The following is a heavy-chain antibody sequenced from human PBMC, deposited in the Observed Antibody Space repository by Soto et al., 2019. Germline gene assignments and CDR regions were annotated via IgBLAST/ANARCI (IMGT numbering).Heavy chain of an antibody. J-gene: IGHJ4*02. CDR2: ISGSGGST. CDR1: GFTFSSHA. V-gene: IGHV3-23*01. D-gene: IGHD3-22*01. CDR3: ANSMTLYYDSSGRSGY. Sequence: PGGSLRLSCAASGFTFSSHAMSWVRQAPGKGLEWVSAISGSGGSTYYADSVKGRFTISRDNSKNTLYLQMNSLRAEDTAVYYCANSMTLYYDSSGRSGYWGQGTLVTVSS.